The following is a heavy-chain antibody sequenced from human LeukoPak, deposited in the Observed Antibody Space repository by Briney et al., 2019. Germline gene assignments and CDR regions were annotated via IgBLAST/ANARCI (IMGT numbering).Heavy chain of an antibody. V-gene: IGHV1-46*01. CDR1: GYTFTGYY. D-gene: IGHD3-22*01. J-gene: IGHJ5*02. CDR3: ARDKHYYDSSGYLTA. Sequence: ASVKVSCKASGYTFTGYYMHWVRQAPGQGLEWMGWINPSGGSTSYAQKFQGRVTMTRDTSTSTVYMELSSLRSEDTAVYYCARDKHYYDSSGYLTAWGQGTLVTVSS. CDR2: INPSGGST.